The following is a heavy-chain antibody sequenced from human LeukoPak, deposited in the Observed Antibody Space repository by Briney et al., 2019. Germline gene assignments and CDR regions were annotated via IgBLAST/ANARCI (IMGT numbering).Heavy chain of an antibody. CDR3: ARDVSDYGDF. Sequence: GGSLRLSCAASGFTVSSNYMTWVRQAPGKGLEWVSVIYSGGSTYYADSVKGQFTISRDNSKNTLYLQMNSLRAEDTAVYYCARDVSDYGDFWGQGTLVTVSS. D-gene: IGHD5/OR15-5a*01. CDR2: IYSGGST. V-gene: IGHV3-53*01. CDR1: GFTVSSNY. J-gene: IGHJ4*02.